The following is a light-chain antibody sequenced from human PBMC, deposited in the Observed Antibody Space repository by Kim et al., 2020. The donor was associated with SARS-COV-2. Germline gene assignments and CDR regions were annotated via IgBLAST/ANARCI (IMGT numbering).Light chain of an antibody. Sequence: VSPGQTASITCSGDKLGDKYACWYQQKPGQSPVLVIYQDSKRPSGIPERFSGSNSGNTATLTISGTQAMDEADYYCQAWDSSAVVFGGGTKLTVL. CDR2: QDS. CDR1: KLGDKY. J-gene: IGLJ2*01. CDR3: QAWDSSAVV. V-gene: IGLV3-1*01.